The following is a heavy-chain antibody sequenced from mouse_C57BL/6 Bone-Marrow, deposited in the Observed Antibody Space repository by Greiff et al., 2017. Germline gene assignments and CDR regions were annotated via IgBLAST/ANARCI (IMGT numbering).Heavy chain of an antibody. Sequence: VHVKQSGPELVKPGASVKISCKASGYSFTGYYMNWVKQSPEKSLEWIGEINPSTGGTTYNQKFKAKATLTVDKSSSTAYMQLKSLTSEDSAVYYCAREGSLYDYLFAYWGQGTLGTVSA. J-gene: IGHJ3*01. D-gene: IGHD2-4*01. V-gene: IGHV1-42*01. CDR3: AREGSLYDYLFAY. CDR1: GYSFTGYY. CDR2: INPSTGGT.